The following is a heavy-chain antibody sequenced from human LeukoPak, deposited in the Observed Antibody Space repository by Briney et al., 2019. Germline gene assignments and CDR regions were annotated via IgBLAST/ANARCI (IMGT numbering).Heavy chain of an antibody. CDR3: ARDPGYGGNSFGY. CDR1: GFTFSSYW. Sequence: GGSLRLSCAGSGFTFSSYWMSWVRQAPGKGLEWVSYISSSSSTIYYADSVKGRFTISRDNAKNSLYLQMNSLRDEDTAVYYCARDPGYGGNSFGYWGQGTLVTVSS. CDR2: ISSSSSTI. D-gene: IGHD4-23*01. V-gene: IGHV3-48*02. J-gene: IGHJ4*02.